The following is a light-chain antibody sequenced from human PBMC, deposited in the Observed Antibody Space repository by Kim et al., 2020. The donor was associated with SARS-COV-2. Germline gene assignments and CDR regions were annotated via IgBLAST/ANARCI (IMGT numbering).Light chain of an antibody. V-gene: IGLV2-23*02. CDR2: EVS. J-gene: IGLJ1*01. CDR3: CSYAGSSTFYV. CDR1: SSDVVSYNL. Sequence: QSITLSCTGTSSDVVSYNLVSWYQQHPGKAPKLMIYEVSKRPSGVSNRFSGSKSGNTASLTISGLQAEDEADYYCCSYAGSSTFYVFGTGTKVTVL.